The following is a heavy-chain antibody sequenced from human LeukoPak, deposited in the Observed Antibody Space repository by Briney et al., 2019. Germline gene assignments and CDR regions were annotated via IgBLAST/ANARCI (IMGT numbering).Heavy chain of an antibody. CDR3: AKDGGAVVPAALHLDY. V-gene: IGHV3-30*02. D-gene: IGHD2-2*01. Sequence: PGGSLRLSCAASGFTFSSYGMHWVRQAPGKGLEWVASIRYDGSNKYYADSVKCRFTISRDNSKNTLYLQMNSLRAEDTAVYYCAKDGGAVVPAALHLDYWGQGTLVTVSS. CDR1: GFTFSSYG. J-gene: IGHJ4*02. CDR2: IRYDGSNK.